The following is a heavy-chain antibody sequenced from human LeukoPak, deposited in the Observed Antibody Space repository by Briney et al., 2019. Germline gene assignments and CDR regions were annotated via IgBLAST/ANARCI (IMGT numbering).Heavy chain of an antibody. CDR1: GFTFSSYG. D-gene: IGHD3-3*01. V-gene: IGHV3-30*18. CDR2: ISYDGSNK. CDR3: AKDSAIFGVVYGGTFDY. Sequence: GRSLRLSCAASGFTFSSYGMHWVRQAPGKGLEWVAVISYDGSNKYYADSVKGRFTISRDNSKITLYLQMNSLRAEDTAVYYCAKDSAIFGVVYGGTFDYWGQGTLVTVSS. J-gene: IGHJ4*02.